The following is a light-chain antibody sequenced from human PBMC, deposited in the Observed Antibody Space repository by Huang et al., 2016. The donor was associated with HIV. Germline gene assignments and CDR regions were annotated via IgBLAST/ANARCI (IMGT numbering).Light chain of an antibody. Sequence: DIVMTQFPDSLAVSLGERATINCKSSQSVLYSSNNKTYLAWYQQKSGQPPKLLIYWASTRESGVPDRFSASGSGTDFTLTINGLQAEDVAVYYCQQYYSTPLTFGGGTKVEIK. CDR3: QQYYSTPLT. CDR2: WAS. CDR1: QSVLYSSNNKTY. V-gene: IGKV4-1*01. J-gene: IGKJ4*01.